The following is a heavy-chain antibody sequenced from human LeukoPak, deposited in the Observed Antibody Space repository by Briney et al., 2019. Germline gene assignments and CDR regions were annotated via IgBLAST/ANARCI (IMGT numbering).Heavy chain of an antibody. J-gene: IGHJ4*02. CDR3: ARPTWYCSSTTCYSDY. Sequence: GGSLRLSCAASGFTFSGYWMSWVRQAPGKGLEWVATIKQDESEKYYLDSVKGRFTVSRDNAKNSLYLQMNSLRAEDTAAYYCARPTWYCSSTTCYSDYWGQGTLVTVSS. CDR2: IKQDESEK. D-gene: IGHD2-2*02. CDR1: GFTFSGYW. V-gene: IGHV3-7*05.